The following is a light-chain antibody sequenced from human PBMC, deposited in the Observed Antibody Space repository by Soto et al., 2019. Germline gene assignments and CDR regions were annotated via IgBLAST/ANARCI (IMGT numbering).Light chain of an antibody. V-gene: IGKV3-20*01. CDR2: GAS. Sequence: EIVLTQSPGTLSLSPGERGTLSCRASQSVSSSYLAWYQQKPGQAPRLLIYGASTRATGIPDRFSGSESGTDFTLTISRLEPEDFAVYYCQQYGSSPLTFGQGTRLEIK. CDR1: QSVSSSY. CDR3: QQYGSSPLT. J-gene: IGKJ5*01.